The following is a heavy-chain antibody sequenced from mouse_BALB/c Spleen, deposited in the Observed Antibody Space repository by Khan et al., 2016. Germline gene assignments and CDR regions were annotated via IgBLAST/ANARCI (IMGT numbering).Heavy chain of an antibody. CDR3: ARAPPRWYFDV. J-gene: IGHJ1*01. CDR1: GYSITSDYA. V-gene: IGHV3-2*02. Sequence: EVKLEVSGPGLVKPSQSLSLTCTVTGYSITSDYAWNWIRQFPGNKLEWMGYISYSGSTSYNPSLKSRISITRDTSKNQFFLQLNSVTTEDTATYCCARAPPRWYFDVWGAGTTVTVSS. CDR2: ISYSGST.